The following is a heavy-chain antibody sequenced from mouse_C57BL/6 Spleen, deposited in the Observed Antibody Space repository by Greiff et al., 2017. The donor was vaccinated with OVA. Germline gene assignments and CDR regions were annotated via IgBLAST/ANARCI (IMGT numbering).Heavy chain of an antibody. CDR1: GYTFTEYT. D-gene: IGHD3-2*02. J-gene: IGHJ3*01. Sequence: QVQLQQSGAELVKPGASVKLSCKASGYTFTEYTIHWVKQRSGQGLEWIGWFYPGSGSIKYNEKVKDKATLTADKSSSSVYMELSRLTSEDSAVYFGSRHEGGSAWFAYWGQGTLVTVSA. CDR2: FYPGSGSI. CDR3: SRHEGGSAWFAY. V-gene: IGHV1-62-2*01.